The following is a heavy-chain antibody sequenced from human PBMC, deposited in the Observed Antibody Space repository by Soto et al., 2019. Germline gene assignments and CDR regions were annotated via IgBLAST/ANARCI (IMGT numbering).Heavy chain of an antibody. CDR1: GYTFTSTW. D-gene: IGHD1-26*01. J-gene: IGHJ5*02. CDR2: ISPYNGNT. V-gene: IGHV1-18*01. Sequence: QVQLVQSGAEMRKPGASVKVSCKASGYTFTSTWLTWVRQAPGRGLEWVGWISPYNGNTNYAQKLQGRVTMTADTSTNTVYMELRSLRLDDTAVYYCTRGGGAHYRFDPWGQVTQVTVSS. CDR3: TRGGGAHYRFDP.